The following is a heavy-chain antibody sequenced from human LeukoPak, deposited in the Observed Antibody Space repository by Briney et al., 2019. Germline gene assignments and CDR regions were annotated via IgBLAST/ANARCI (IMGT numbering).Heavy chain of an antibody. CDR1: GYTFTSYG. Sequence: SVKVSCKASGYTFTSYGISWVRQAPGQGLEWMGGIIPIFGTANYAQKFQGRVTITADESTSTAYMELSSLRSEDTAVYYCARSDYDSSGYYYEEDYWGQGTLVTVSS. J-gene: IGHJ4*02. CDR3: ARSDYDSSGYYYEEDY. V-gene: IGHV1-69*13. D-gene: IGHD3-22*01. CDR2: IIPIFGTA.